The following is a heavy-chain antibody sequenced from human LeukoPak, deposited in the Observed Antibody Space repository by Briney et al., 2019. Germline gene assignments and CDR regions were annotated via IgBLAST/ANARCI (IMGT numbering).Heavy chain of an antibody. CDR2: IIPIFGTA. CDR1: GGTFSSYA. Sequence: SVKVSCKASGGTFSSYAISWVRQAPGQGLEWMGGIIPIFGTANYAQKFQGRVTITADESTSTAYMELSSLRSEDTAVYYCARDPLAAAQFDPWGQGTLVTVSS. D-gene: IGHD6-13*01. J-gene: IGHJ5*02. CDR3: ARDPLAAAQFDP. V-gene: IGHV1-69*13.